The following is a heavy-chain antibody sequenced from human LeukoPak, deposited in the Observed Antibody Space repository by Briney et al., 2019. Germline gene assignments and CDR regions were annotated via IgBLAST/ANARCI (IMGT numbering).Heavy chain of an antibody. CDR3: ARGEQWLVPYYFDY. CDR1: GGSISSYY. Sequence: KPSETLSLTCTVSGGSISSYYWSWIRQPPGKGLEWIGYIYYSGSINYNPSLKSRVTISVDTSKNQFSLKLSSVTAADTAVYYCARGEQWLVPYYFDYWGQGTLVTVSS. D-gene: IGHD6-19*01. V-gene: IGHV4-59*01. CDR2: IYYSGSI. J-gene: IGHJ4*02.